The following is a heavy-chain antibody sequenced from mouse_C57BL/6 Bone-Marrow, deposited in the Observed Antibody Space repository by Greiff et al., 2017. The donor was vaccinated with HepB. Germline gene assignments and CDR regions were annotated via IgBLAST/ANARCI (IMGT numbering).Heavy chain of an antibody. D-gene: IGHD1-1*01. CDR2: IDPSDSYT. J-gene: IGHJ3*01. CDR3: ARSHYYGSSYGAY. CDR1: GYTFTSYW. V-gene: IGHV1-59*01. Sequence: VQLQQPGAELVRPGTSVKLSCKASGYTFTSYWMHWVKQRPGQGLEWIGVIDPSDSYTNYNQKFKGKATLTVDTSSSTAYMQLSSLTSEDSAVYYCARSHYYGSSYGAYWGQGTLVTVSA.